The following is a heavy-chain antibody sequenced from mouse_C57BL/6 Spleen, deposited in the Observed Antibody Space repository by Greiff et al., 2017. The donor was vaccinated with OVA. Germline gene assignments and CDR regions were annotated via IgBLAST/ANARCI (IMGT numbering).Heavy chain of an antibody. CDR1: GYSFTGYY. CDR2: INPSTGGT. Sequence: EVQLQQSGPELVKPGASVKISCQASGYSFTGYYMNWVKQSPEKSLEWIGEINPSTGGTTYNQKFKAKATLTVDKSSSTAYMQLKSLTSEDSAVYYCARRGYYGSSRAWFAYWGQGTLVTVSA. J-gene: IGHJ3*01. D-gene: IGHD1-1*01. V-gene: IGHV1-42*01. CDR3: ARRGYYGSSRAWFAY.